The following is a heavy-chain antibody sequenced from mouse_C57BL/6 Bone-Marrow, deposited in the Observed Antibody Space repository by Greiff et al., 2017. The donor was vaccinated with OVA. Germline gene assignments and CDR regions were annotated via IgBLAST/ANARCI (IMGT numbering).Heavy chain of an antibody. J-gene: IGHJ2*01. CDR1: GFTFSSYG. D-gene: IGHD1-1*01. CDR3: ARHDYGSSDY. CDR2: ISSGGSYT. V-gene: IGHV5-6*01. Sequence: EVKVVEPGGDLVKPGGSLKLSCAASGFTFSSYGMSWVRPTPGKRLEWVATISSGGSYTYYPDSVKGRSTISRDNSKNTLSLQMSSLKSEYTAMYYCARHDYGSSDYWGQGTTLTVSS.